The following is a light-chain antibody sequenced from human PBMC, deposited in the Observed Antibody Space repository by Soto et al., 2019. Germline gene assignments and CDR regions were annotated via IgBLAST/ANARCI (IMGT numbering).Light chain of an antibody. CDR1: SSDIGSYNL. CDR2: EVT. V-gene: IGLV2-23*02. CDR3: CSYAGTPTFRYV. J-gene: IGLJ1*01. Sequence: QSVLTQPASVSGSPGQSITISCTGTSSDIGSYNLVSWYQQNPGKAPKLIIYEVTERPSGVSSRFSGSKSGNTASLTISGLQAEDEADYYCCSYAGTPTFRYVFGAGTNPTVL.